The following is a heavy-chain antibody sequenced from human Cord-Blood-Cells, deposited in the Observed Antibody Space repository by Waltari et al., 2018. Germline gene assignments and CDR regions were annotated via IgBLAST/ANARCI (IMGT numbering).Heavy chain of an antibody. D-gene: IGHD3-22*01. CDR3: AKGGSYYDSSGYPDAFDI. J-gene: IGHJ3*02. Sequence: EVQLLESGGGLVQPGGSLRLSCAASGFTFSSYATSWVRQAPGKGLEWVSAISGSGGSTYYADSVKGRFTISRDNSKNTLYLQMNSLRAEDTAVYYCAKGGSYYDSSGYPDAFDIWGQGTMVTVSS. V-gene: IGHV3-23*01. CDR2: ISGSGGST. CDR1: GFTFSSYA.